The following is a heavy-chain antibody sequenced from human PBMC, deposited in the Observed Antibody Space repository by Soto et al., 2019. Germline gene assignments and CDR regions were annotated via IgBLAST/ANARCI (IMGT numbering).Heavy chain of an antibody. Sequence: PGGSLRLSCAASGLTFSSNWRHWVRQAPGKGLEWVSGLNNDGSGTFYADSVEGRFTISRDNAKNTLYLQMSSLRAEDTAVYYCDPIFGDPLWGQGTLVTVSS. D-gene: IGHD3-3*01. CDR1: GLTFSSNW. V-gene: IGHV3-74*01. CDR3: DPIFGDPL. CDR2: LNNDGSGT. J-gene: IGHJ4*02.